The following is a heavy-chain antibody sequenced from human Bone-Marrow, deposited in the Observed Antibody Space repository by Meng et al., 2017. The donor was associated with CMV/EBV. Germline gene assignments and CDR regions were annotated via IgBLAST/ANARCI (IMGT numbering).Heavy chain of an antibody. CDR2: IYSGAST. CDR3: ARGGLAYYDFWSGYYPNYYYYGMDV. Sequence: GESLKISCAASGFTVSKNYMSWVRQAPGRGLEWVSVIYSGASTYYADSVKGRFTISSDNSKNTLYLQMNNLRAEDTAVYYCARGGLAYYDFWSGYYPNYYYYGMDVWGQGTTVTVSS. V-gene: IGHV3-53*01. J-gene: IGHJ6*02. D-gene: IGHD3-3*01. CDR1: GFTVSKNY.